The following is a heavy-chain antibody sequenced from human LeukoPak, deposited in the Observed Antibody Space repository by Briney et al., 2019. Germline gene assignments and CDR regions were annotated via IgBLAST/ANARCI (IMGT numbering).Heavy chain of an antibody. CDR2: INPSDGKT. Sequence: ASVKVSCKASGYTFTNYYMHWVRQAAGQGLEWMGIINPSDGKTSYAQKFQGRVTMTRDTPTSTVYMELSSLRSEDTAVYYCAREIGPRQLHLWGSAFDYWGQGTLVTVSS. D-gene: IGHD5-18*01. J-gene: IGHJ4*02. V-gene: IGHV1-46*01. CDR1: GYTFTNYY. CDR3: AREIGPRQLHLWGSAFDY.